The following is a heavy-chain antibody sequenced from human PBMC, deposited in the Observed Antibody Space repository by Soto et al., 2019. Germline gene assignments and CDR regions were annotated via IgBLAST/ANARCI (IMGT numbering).Heavy chain of an antibody. D-gene: IGHD3-22*01. Sequence: ASVKVSCKASGYTFTGYYMHWVRQAPGQGLEWMGWINPNSGGTNYAQKFQGRVTMTRDTSISTAYMELSRLRSDDTAVYYCARDKVPNYYDSSGYYYPYYYFDYWGQGTLVTVSS. CDR3: ARDKVPNYYDSSGYYYPYYYFDY. CDR1: GYTFTGYY. V-gene: IGHV1-2*02. J-gene: IGHJ4*02. CDR2: INPNSGGT.